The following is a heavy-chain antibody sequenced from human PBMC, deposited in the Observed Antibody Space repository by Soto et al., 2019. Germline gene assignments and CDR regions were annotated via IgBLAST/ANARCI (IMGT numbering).Heavy chain of an antibody. V-gene: IGHV3-21*01. Sequence: GVSLRLSCAASGFTFSSYSMNWVRQAPGKGLEWVSSISSSSSYIYYADSVKGRFTISRDNAKNSLYLQMNSLRAEDTAVYYCARETYYDFWSGSNDAFDIWGQGTMVTVS. CDR1: GFTFSSYS. D-gene: IGHD3-3*01. J-gene: IGHJ3*02. CDR2: ISSSSSYI. CDR3: ARETYYDFWSGSNDAFDI.